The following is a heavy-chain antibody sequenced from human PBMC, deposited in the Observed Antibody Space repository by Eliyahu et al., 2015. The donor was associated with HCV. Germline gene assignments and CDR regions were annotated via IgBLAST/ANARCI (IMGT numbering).Heavy chain of an antibody. CDR2: IWYDGSNK. D-gene: IGHD3-3*01. J-gene: IGHJ4*02. Sequence: GKGLEWVAVIWYDGSNKYYADSVKGRFTISRDNSKNTLFLQMNSLRAEDTAVYYCARDSYDFWSGYYTGVAYFDYWGQGTLVTVSS. V-gene: IGHV3-33*01. CDR3: ARDSYDFWSGYYTGVAYFDY.